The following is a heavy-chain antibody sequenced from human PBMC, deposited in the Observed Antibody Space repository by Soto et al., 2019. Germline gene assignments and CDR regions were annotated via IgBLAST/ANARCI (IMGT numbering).Heavy chain of an antibody. CDR3: AREYSSAWKTVDY. Sequence: EVQLLESGGGLVQPGRSLRLSCAASGFTFNSYAVSCVRQAPGKGLEWVSAISDIGGTTYYADSVKGRFTISRDNSKNTLYLQMNILRAEDTAVYYCAREYSSAWKTVDYWGQGTLVTVSS. CDR1: GFTFNSYA. J-gene: IGHJ4*02. D-gene: IGHD6-19*01. CDR2: ISDIGGTT. V-gene: IGHV3-23*01.